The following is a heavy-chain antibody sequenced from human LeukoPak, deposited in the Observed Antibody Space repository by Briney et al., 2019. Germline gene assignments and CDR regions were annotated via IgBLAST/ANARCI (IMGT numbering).Heavy chain of an antibody. J-gene: IGHJ6*03. Sequence: SETLSLTCTVSSGSISSSHYYWDWIRQPPGKGLEWIGTIYYSGTTYYNPSLESRATISVDASKHQFYLMLNSVTAADTAVYYCARQISDYYYYYIDVWGKGTTVTVSS. CDR1: SGSISSSHYY. CDR3: ARQISDYYYYYIDV. V-gene: IGHV4-39*01. D-gene: IGHD3-3*01. CDR2: IYYSGTT.